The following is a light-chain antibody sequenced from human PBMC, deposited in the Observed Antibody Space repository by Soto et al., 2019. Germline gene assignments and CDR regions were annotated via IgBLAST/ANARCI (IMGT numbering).Light chain of an antibody. J-gene: IGKJ1*01. CDR3: QQYGSLPWT. Sequence: EIVLTQSPGTLSLSPGERATLSCRASQSVSSSYLVWYQQKPGQAPRLLIYRASSRATGIPDRFSGSGSETDFTLTISRLEPEDFAVYYCQQYGSLPWTFGQGTRVEIK. CDR2: RAS. V-gene: IGKV3-20*01. CDR1: QSVSSSY.